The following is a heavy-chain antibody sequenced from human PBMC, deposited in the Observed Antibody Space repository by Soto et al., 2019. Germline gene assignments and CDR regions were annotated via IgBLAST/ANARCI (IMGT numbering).Heavy chain of an antibody. CDR2: IYYSGST. CDR1: GGSISSSSYY. Sequence: QLQLQESGPGLVKPSETLSLTCTVSGGSISSSSYYWGWIRQPPGKGLEWIGSIYYSGSTYYNPSLKSRVTISVDTSKNQFSLKLSSVTAADTAVYYCARLIRNRIVGANGDYFDYWGQGTLVTVSS. CDR3: ARLIRNRIVGANGDYFDY. D-gene: IGHD1-26*01. V-gene: IGHV4-39*01. J-gene: IGHJ4*02.